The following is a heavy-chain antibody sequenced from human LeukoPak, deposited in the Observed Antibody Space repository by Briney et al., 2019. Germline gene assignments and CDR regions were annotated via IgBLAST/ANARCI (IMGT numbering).Heavy chain of an antibody. D-gene: IGHD1-1*01. Sequence: PSETLSLTCTVSGGSISSGGYHWSWIRQHPGKGLEWIGYIYYSGSTYYNPSLKSRVTISVDTSKNQFSLKLSSVTAADAAVYYCARARTGTTTFDYWGQGTLVTVSS. CDR3: ARARTGTTTFDY. J-gene: IGHJ4*02. CDR1: GGSISSGGYH. V-gene: IGHV4-31*03. CDR2: IYYSGST.